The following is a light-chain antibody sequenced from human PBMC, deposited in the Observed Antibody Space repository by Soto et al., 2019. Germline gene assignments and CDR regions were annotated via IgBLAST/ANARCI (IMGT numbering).Light chain of an antibody. CDR1: QGFXSH. CDR2: GAS. J-gene: IGKJ1*01. CDR3: HQRANFPPVT. Sequence: EIGLTNSAVTLSLSPGERATLSCRASQGFXSHFAWYKWKPGQAPRLLISGASSRATDIPDRFSGSGSGTDFTLNITTIVPAEFGVYFCHQRANFPPVTVGQGTKV. V-gene: IGKV3-11*01.